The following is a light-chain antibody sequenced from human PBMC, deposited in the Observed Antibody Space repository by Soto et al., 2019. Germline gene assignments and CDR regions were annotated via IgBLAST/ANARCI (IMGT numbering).Light chain of an antibody. CDR1: SYNIVINT. Sequence: QSVLTQPRSACGSPRQRVTLSCSGGSYNIVINTVNWYQQLPGTAPKVLIYTDNQRPSGVPDRFSGSKSGTSASLAINGLQSGDEADYYCGAWDESLNGYVFGTGTKVTVL. V-gene: IGLV1-44*01. CDR2: TDN. CDR3: GAWDESLNGYV. J-gene: IGLJ1*01.